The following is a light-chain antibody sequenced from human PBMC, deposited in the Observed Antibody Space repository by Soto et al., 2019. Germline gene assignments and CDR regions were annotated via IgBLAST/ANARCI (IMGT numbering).Light chain of an antibody. Sequence: DIPMTQSPSTLSASVGDRVTITCRASQSISFWLAWYQQKPGKAPNLLIYKASSLESGVPSRFSGSGSGTYFSLTISSLQPDDFATYYCQQYHSFSYTFGQGTKLEI. CDR1: QSISFW. CDR3: QQYHSFSYT. CDR2: KAS. V-gene: IGKV1-5*03. J-gene: IGKJ2*01.